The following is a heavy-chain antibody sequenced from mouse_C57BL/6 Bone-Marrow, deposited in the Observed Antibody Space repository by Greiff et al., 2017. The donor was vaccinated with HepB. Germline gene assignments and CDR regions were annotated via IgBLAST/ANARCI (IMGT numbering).Heavy chain of an antibody. D-gene: IGHD1-1*01. CDR1: GYTFTSYW. CDR2: IDPSDSYT. V-gene: IGHV1-59*01. J-gene: IGHJ4*01. Sequence: QVQLQQPGAELVRPGTSVKLSCKASGYTFTSYWMHWVKQRPGQGLEWIGVIDPSDSYTNYNQKFKGKATLTVDTSSSTAYMQLSSLTSEDSAVYYGARPSYYYGSSYFYYAMDYWGQGTSVTVSS. CDR3: ARPSYYYGSSYFYYAMDY.